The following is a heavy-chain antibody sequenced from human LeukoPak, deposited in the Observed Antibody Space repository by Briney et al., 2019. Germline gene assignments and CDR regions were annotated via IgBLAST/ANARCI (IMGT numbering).Heavy chain of an antibody. Sequence: SETLSLTCSVSGGAISCYYWSWIRQPPGKGLEWMGNIYYSGSTNYNPSLKSRGTISVDTSKNQLSLTLRSVTAADTGVYYCARVLYTWGTSSSGSFVYWGQGALVTVSS. CDR2: IYYSGST. D-gene: IGHD3-10*01. CDR3: ARVLYTWGTSSSGSFVY. J-gene: IGHJ4*02. V-gene: IGHV4-59*01. CDR1: GGAISCYY.